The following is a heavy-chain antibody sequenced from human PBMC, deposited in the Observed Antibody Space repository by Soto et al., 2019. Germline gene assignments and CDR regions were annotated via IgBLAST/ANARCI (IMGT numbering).Heavy chain of an antibody. CDR2: ISYDGTNK. V-gene: IGHV3-30-3*01. CDR3: ARDGASY. J-gene: IGHJ4*02. CDR1: GFTFSTYA. D-gene: IGHD3-16*01. Sequence: QVQLVESGGGVVQPGRSLRLSCAASGFTFSTYAMHWVRQAPGKGLEWVAVISYDGTNKYYADSVKGRFTNSRDNSKNTLYLQMNGLRADDTAVFYCARDGASYWGQGTPVIVSS.